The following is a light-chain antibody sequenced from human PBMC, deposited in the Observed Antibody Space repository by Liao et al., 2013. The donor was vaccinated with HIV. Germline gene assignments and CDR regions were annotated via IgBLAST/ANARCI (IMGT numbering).Light chain of an antibody. Sequence: SYELTQPPSVSVSPGQTATITCSGAKLGDKYACWYQQKSGQSPVLVIYEDTKRPSGIPERFSGSKSGITATLTITGTQAMDEADYYCQTWDVNAAYVFATGTKVTVL. CDR2: EDT. V-gene: IGLV3-1*01. J-gene: IGLJ1*01. CDR3: QTWDVNAAYV. CDR1: KLGDKY.